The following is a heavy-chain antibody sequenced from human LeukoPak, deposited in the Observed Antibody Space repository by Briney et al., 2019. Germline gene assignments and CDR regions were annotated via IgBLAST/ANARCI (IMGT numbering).Heavy chain of an antibody. J-gene: IGHJ6*03. CDR3: ARDGGAGPYSSSSKGTYYYYYMDV. CDR2: INPSGGST. D-gene: IGHD6-6*01. V-gene: IGHV1-46*01. Sequence: GSVTVSCTASGYTFTSYYMHWVRQAPGQGLEWMGIINPSGGSTNYAQTFQGRVTITRDITTSTVYMELSSLRSEDTAVYYCARDGGAGPYSSSSKGTYYYYYMDVWGKGTTVTVSS. CDR1: GYTFTSYY.